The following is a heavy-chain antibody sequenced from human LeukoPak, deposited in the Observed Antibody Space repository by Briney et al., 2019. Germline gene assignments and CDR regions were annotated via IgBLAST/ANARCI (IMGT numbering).Heavy chain of an antibody. Sequence: GESLKISCHGSGYMLANYWIGWVRPMPGKGLEWMGIIYPIDSDTRYSPSFQGQVTISVDKSISTAYLQWSSLKASDTAMYYCARRQGENSGTFDYWGQGTLVTVSS. CDR3: ARRQGENSGTFDY. CDR2: IYPIDSDT. J-gene: IGHJ4*02. D-gene: IGHD1-26*01. CDR1: GYMLANYW. V-gene: IGHV5-51*01.